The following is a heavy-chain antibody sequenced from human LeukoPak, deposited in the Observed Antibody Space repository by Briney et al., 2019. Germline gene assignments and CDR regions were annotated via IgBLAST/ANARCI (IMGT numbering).Heavy chain of an antibody. Sequence: SETLSLTCTVSGGSISSYYWSCIRQPAGKGLEWIGRIYSTGSTNYNPSLKSRVTMSVDTSKNQFSLRLRSVTAADTAVFYCARQSRFWSGYYSPSGQDWFDPWGQGTLVTVSS. D-gene: IGHD3-3*01. CDR3: ARQSRFWSGYYSPSGQDWFDP. J-gene: IGHJ5*02. V-gene: IGHV4-4*07. CDR1: GGSISSYY. CDR2: IYSTGST.